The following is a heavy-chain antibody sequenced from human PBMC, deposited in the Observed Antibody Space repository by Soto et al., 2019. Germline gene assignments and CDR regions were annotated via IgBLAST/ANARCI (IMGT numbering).Heavy chain of an antibody. J-gene: IGHJ5*02. CDR1: GGSVGSKEHY. CDR3: ARAPRGAWELLGNWLDP. CDR2: IYYNGRT. D-gene: IGHD1-26*01. V-gene: IGHV4-31*03. Sequence: QVQLQESGPRVVKPSQTLTLTCSVSGGSVGSKEHYWSWIRQHPGKAPEWVGFIYYNGRTYYNPSLNNRVTMSIDTSENQFSLTLTSVTAADTAVFYCARAPRGAWELLGNWLDPWGQGILVTVSS.